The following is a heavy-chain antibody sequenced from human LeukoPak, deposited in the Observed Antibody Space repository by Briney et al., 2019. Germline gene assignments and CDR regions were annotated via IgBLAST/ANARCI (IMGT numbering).Heavy chain of an antibody. Sequence: PGGSLRLSCAASGFTFSSYWMSWVRQAPGKGLEWVANIKQDGSEKYYADSVKGRFTISRDNSKNTVYLQMNSLRAEDTAVYYCARGVAFWFGELFAFDGWGQGTLVTVSS. CDR1: GFTFSSYW. J-gene: IGHJ4*02. V-gene: IGHV3-7*01. CDR2: IKQDGSEK. D-gene: IGHD3-10*01. CDR3: ARGVAFWFGELFAFDG.